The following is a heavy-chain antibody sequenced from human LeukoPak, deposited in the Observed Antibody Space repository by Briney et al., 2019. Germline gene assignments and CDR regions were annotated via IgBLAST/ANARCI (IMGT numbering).Heavy chain of an antibody. CDR2: ISNDGSLK. CDR3: ARDPTTYNSGTLDY. D-gene: IGHD6-19*01. Sequence: ERSLRLSCAASGFGFRNYAMHWVRQAPGKGPEWLAVISNDGSLKDYADSVKGRFTISRDNSNNLLYLEMNSLRDKDRALYYCARDPTTYNSGTLDYWGQGTLVTVSS. CDR1: GFGFRNYA. V-gene: IGHV3-30*04. J-gene: IGHJ4*02.